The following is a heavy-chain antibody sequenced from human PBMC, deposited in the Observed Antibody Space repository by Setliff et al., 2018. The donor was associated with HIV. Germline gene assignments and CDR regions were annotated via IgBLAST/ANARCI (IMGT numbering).Heavy chain of an antibody. CDR2: IVVGSGNT. CDR1: GFTFTSSA. Sequence: GASVKVSCKASGFTFTSSAVQWVRQARGQRLEWIGWIVVGSGNTNYAQKFQGRLTITTDELMTTAYMELSSLRSEDTAVYYCASGSGYCRSGTCYVGVHKNPDKYYSDYWGQGTLVTVSS. CDR3: ASGSGYCRSGTCYVGVHKNPDKYYSDY. V-gene: IGHV1-58*01. D-gene: IGHD2-15*01. J-gene: IGHJ4*02.